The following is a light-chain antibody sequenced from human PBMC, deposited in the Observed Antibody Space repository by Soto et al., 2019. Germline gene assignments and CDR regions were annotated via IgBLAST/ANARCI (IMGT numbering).Light chain of an antibody. Sequence: QSVLTQPPSASGTPGQRVTISCSGSSSNIGSNTVNWYQQLPGTAPKLLIYSNNQRPSGVPDRFSGSKSGTSASLAISGLQSEDEADYYCAACDDSLNGPVFGTGTKLTV. CDR3: AACDDSLNGPV. J-gene: IGLJ1*01. CDR2: SNN. CDR1: SSNIGSNT. V-gene: IGLV1-44*01.